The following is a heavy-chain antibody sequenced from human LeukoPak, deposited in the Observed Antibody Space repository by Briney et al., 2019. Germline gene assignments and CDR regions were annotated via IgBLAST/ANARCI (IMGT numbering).Heavy chain of an antibody. Sequence: GASVKVSCKASGYTFTSYGISWVRQAPGQGLEWMGWISAYNGNTNYAQKFQGRVTITTDESTSTAYMELSSLRSEDTAVYYCARESMVRGVNNSDYWGQGTLVTVSS. CDR1: GYTFTSYG. CDR3: ARESMVRGVNNSDY. CDR2: ISAYNGNT. D-gene: IGHD3-10*01. J-gene: IGHJ4*02. V-gene: IGHV1-18*01.